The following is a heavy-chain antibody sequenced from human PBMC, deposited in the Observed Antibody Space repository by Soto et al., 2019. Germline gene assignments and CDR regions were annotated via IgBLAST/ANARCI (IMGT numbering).Heavy chain of an antibody. V-gene: IGHV3-30-3*01. Sequence: QEQLVECGGGVVQPGRSLRLSCAASRFTFSNYAMDWVRQAPGKGLEWVTAISYDGSQKYADSVKCRFSISGDNSKNTFYLQMNSLRAEDTAVYYCARDDYGFAPWGQGILVTVSS. CDR1: RFTFSNYA. CDR3: ARDDYGFAP. D-gene: IGHD4-17*01. CDR2: ISYDGSQK. J-gene: IGHJ5*02.